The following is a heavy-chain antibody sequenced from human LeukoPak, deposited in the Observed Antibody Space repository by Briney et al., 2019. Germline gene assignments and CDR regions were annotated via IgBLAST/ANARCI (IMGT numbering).Heavy chain of an antibody. CDR3: ARGYMTTDY. CDR2: ISYDRSDK. J-gene: IGHJ4*02. Sequence: PGRSLRLSCAASGFTFSSYAMHWVRQAPGKGLEWVTVISYDRSDKYYADSVKGRFTISRDNSKNALYLQMNSLRAEDTAVYYCARGYMTTDYWGQGTLVTVSS. V-gene: IGHV3-30*04. D-gene: IGHD4-11*01. CDR1: GFTFSSYA.